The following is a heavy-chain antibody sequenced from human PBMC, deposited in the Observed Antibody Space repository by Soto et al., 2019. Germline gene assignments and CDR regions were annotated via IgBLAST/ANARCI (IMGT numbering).Heavy chain of an antibody. J-gene: IGHJ4*02. CDR2: IYSGGST. CDR3: ASAPGSGLYYFDY. V-gene: IGHV3-53*01. CDR1: GFTVGSNS. D-gene: IGHD3-10*01. Sequence: GGSLRLSCAASGFTVGSNSMSWVRQAPGKGLEWVSVIYSGGSTYCADSVKGRFTISRDNSKNTLYLQMNSLRAEDTAVYYCASAPGSGLYYFDYWGQGTLVTVSS.